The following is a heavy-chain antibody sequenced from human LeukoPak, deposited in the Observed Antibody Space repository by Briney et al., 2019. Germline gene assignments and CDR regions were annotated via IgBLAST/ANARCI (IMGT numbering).Heavy chain of an antibody. V-gene: IGHV4-31*03. CDR3: ARDSALNWFDP. Sequence: PSQTLSLTCTVSGGSISSGGYYWSWIRQHPGKGLEWIGYIYYSGSIYYNPSLKSRVTISVDTSKNQFSLKLSSVTAADTAVYYCARDSALNWFDPWGQGTLVTVSS. J-gene: IGHJ5*02. CDR1: GGSISSGGYY. CDR2: IYYSGSI.